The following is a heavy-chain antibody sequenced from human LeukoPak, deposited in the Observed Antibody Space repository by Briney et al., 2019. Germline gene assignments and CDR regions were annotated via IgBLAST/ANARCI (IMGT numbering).Heavy chain of an antibody. Sequence: GGSLRLSCAASGFTFSSYWMHWVRQAPGKGLVWVSRINSDGGSTSYADSVKGRFTISRDNAKNTLYLQMNSLRDEDTAVFYCAKDRIYSNYGYYMDVWGKGTTVTVSS. CDR1: GFTFSSYW. D-gene: IGHD4-11*01. V-gene: IGHV3-74*01. J-gene: IGHJ6*03. CDR2: INSDGGST. CDR3: AKDRIYSNYGYYMDV.